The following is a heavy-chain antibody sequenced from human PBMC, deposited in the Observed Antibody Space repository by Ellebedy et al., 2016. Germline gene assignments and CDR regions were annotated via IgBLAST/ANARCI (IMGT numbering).Heavy chain of an antibody. CDR1: GSTFSGYT. V-gene: IGHV3-21*01. D-gene: IGHD3-16*01. Sequence: GESLKISXAASGSTFSGYTMNWVRQAPGKGLEWVSSISSSGTDIFYADSVKGRFTISRDNAKNSVYLQMNSLRAEDTAVYYCARGVGGTSLNWFDPWGQGTLVTVSS. CDR2: ISSSGTDI. J-gene: IGHJ5*02. CDR3: ARGVGGTSLNWFDP.